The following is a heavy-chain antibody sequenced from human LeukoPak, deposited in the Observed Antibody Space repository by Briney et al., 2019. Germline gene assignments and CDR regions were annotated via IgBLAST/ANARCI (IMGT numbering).Heavy chain of an antibody. Sequence: GGSLRLSWAASGFTFSSYSINWVRQAPGKGLEWVSYISSSSNTIYYADSVKGRFTISRDNAKNSLYLQMNSLRAEDTAVYYCASLFYYGSGSYKTWGQGTLVTVSS. CDR2: ISSSSNTI. J-gene: IGHJ5*02. D-gene: IGHD3-10*01. CDR1: GFTFSSYS. V-gene: IGHV3-48*01. CDR3: ASLFYYGSGSYKT.